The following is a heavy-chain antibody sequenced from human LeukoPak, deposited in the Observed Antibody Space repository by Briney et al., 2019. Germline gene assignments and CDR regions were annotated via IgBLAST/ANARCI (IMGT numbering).Heavy chain of an antibody. CDR3: ARGYYHFWSGYSGNWFDP. D-gene: IGHD3-3*01. J-gene: IGHJ5*02. V-gene: IGHV4-59*13. CDR2: IYYSGST. CDR1: VGPMSRYY. Sequence: SETLSLTCTVSVGPMSRYYWLWIRQPPGEGLEWIGYIYYSGSTNYNPSLKSRVTISVDTSKNKFSLKLRSVTAADTAVYYCARGYYHFWSGYSGNWFDPCGQGTLVTVSS.